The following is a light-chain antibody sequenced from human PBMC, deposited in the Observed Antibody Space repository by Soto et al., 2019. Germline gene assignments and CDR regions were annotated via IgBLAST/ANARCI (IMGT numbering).Light chain of an antibody. CDR1: SSDVGSHNY. Sequence: QSALTQPASVSGSPGQSTTISCTGTSSDVGSHNYVSWYQQHPGRAPRLMIYEVSNRPSGVSNRFSGSKSGNTASLTISGLQAEDEADYYCSSYVGATTYVFGTGTKVTVL. J-gene: IGLJ1*01. CDR3: SSYVGATTYV. CDR2: EVS. V-gene: IGLV2-14*01.